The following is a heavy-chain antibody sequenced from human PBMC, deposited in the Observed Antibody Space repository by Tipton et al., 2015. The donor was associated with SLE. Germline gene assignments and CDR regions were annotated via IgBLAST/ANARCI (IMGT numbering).Heavy chain of an antibody. CDR2: IYTSGST. CDR1: GGSISNYY. J-gene: IGHJ5*02. V-gene: IGHV4-4*07. Sequence: LRLSCTVSGGSISNYYWSWIRQPAGKGLEWIGRIYTSGSTNYNPSLKSRVTISVDTSKNQFSLKLSSVTAADTAVYYCARAKIAASPDFDPWGQGTLVTVSS. CDR3: ARAKIAASPDFDP. D-gene: IGHD6-13*01.